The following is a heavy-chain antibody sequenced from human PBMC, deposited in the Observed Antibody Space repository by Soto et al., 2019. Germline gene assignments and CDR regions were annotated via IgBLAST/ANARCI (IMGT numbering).Heavy chain of an antibody. V-gene: IGHV3-23*01. CDR2: ITDTGGDA. CDR1: GLTFGSRA. D-gene: IGHD3-10*01. Sequence: VGSLRLSCVASGLTFGSRAMSWVRQAPGEGLQWVSTITDTGGDAKYADSVRGRFVISRDNSKKTLYLQMTSLTAEDSAMYFCARGSTDSYPGSRIFDFWGRGTRVTVS. CDR3: ARGSTDSYPGSRIFDF. J-gene: IGHJ4*02.